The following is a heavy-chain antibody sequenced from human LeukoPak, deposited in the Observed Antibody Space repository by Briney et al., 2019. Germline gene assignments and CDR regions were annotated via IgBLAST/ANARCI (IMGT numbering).Heavy chain of an antibody. Sequence: SETLSLTCAVYGGSFSGYYWSWIRRPPGKGLEWIGEINHSGSTNYNPSLKSRVTISVDTSKNQFSLKLSSVTAADTAVYYCARGQSLSDAFDIWGQGTMVTVSS. J-gene: IGHJ3*02. CDR1: GGSFSGYY. V-gene: IGHV4-34*01. CDR2: INHSGST. CDR3: ARGQSLSDAFDI.